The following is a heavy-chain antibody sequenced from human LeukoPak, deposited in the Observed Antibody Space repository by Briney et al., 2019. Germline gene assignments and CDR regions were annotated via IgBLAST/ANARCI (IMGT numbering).Heavy chain of an antibody. CDR1: GCTVTGNY. Sequence: GSLRLSCAASGCTVTGNYMSWVRQAPGKGLEWVSVIHSGGTTFYADSVKGRFTVSRDNSKNTLDLQMNSLRAEDTAVYYCARASDGAAAGSLGGHWGQGTLVTVSS. D-gene: IGHD6-13*01. CDR2: IHSGGTT. V-gene: IGHV3-66*02. CDR3: ARASDGAAAGSLGGH. J-gene: IGHJ4*02.